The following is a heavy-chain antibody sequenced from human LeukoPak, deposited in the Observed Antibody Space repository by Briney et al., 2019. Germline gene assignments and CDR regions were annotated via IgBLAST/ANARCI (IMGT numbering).Heavy chain of an antibody. V-gene: IGHV3-11*05. J-gene: IGHJ6*02. D-gene: IGHD3-10*01. CDR3: ARDHKYYYGSGSPFGMDI. CDR1: GFXFSDYY. CDR2: ISSSSSYT. Sequence: PGGSLRLSCAASGFXFSDYYMSWIRQAPGEGQEWFSGISSSSSYTNYADSVKGRFTISRDNAKNSLYLQMNSLRAEDTAVYYCARDHKYYYGSGSPFGMDIWGQGTTVTVSS.